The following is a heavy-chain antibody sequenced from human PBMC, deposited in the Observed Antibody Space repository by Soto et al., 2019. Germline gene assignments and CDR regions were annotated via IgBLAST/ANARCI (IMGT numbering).Heavy chain of an antibody. CDR2: IYYSGST. Sequence: SETLSLTCTVSGGSISSGGYYWSWIRQHPGKGLEWIGYIYYSGSTYYNPSLKSRVTISVDTSKNQFSLKLSSVTAADTAVYYCARRGEYYDILTGLEGAFDYWGQGTLVTVSS. D-gene: IGHD3-9*01. J-gene: IGHJ4*02. CDR1: GGSISSGGYY. CDR3: ARRGEYYDILTGLEGAFDY. V-gene: IGHV4-31*03.